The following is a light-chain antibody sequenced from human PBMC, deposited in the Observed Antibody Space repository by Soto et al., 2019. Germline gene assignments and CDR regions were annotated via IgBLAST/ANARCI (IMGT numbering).Light chain of an antibody. CDR3: SSYTPNNTLL. Sequence: QSALTQPASVSGSPGQSITISCTGTSSDIGDYNYVAWYQQHPAKAPKLVIFEVTNRPSGVSHRFSGSKFGNTASLTISGLLAEDEADYYCSSYTPNNTLLFGGGTKVTVL. CDR2: EVT. J-gene: IGLJ2*01. V-gene: IGLV2-14*01. CDR1: SSDIGDYNY.